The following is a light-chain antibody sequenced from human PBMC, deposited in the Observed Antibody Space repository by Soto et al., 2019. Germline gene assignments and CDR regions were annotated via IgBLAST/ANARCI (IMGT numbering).Light chain of an antibody. V-gene: IGKV3-15*01. J-gene: IGKJ1*01. CDR2: GAS. CDR3: QQHHNWPWT. CDR1: QRVTNN. Sequence: ETVLTQSPATLSLSPGETATLSCRASQRVTNNLAWYQWKLGQPPRLLIYGASTRATGIPVRFRGSGSGTEFTLPISSLQSEDSAVYYCQQHHNWPWTFGQGTRVEL.